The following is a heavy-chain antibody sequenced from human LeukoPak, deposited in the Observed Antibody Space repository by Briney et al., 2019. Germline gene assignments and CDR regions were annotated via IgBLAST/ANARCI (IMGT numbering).Heavy chain of an antibody. D-gene: IGHD6-19*01. V-gene: IGHV3-74*01. CDR1: GFTFSSYW. CDR3: ARDISSGWPRSYYYGMDV. Sequence: GGSLRLSCAASGFTFSSYWMHWVRQAPGKGLVWVSRINSDGSSTSYADSVKGRLTISRDNAKNTLYLQMNSLRAEDTAVYYCARDISSGWPRSYYYGMDVWGQGTTVTVSS. CDR2: INSDGSST. J-gene: IGHJ6*02.